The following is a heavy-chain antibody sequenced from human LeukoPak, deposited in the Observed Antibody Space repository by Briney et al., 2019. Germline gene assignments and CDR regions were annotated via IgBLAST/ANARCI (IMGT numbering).Heavy chain of an antibody. Sequence: GGSLRLSCAASGFTFNSFWMNWVRQAPGKGLEWVAIIKQDGSEQKYGDSVKGRFTISRDNAKNSLFLQMNSLRVEDTAVYYCAGGSGWLIDYWGQGTLVTVSS. D-gene: IGHD6-19*01. CDR1: GFTFNSFW. CDR2: IKQDGSEQ. J-gene: IGHJ4*02. V-gene: IGHV3-7*01. CDR3: AGGSGWLIDY.